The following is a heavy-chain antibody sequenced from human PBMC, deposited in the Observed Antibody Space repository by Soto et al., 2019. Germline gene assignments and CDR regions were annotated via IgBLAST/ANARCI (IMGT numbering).Heavy chain of an antibody. CDR1: GFTFSSYG. Sequence: QVQLVESGGGVVQPGTSLRLSCAASGFTFSSYGMHWVRQAPGKGLEWVTVISYDGSKKYYVDSVKGRFTISRDNSKNTLYLEMNSLRAEDTALYYCAKDRAQSWYIDYWGQGTLVTVSS. J-gene: IGHJ4*02. CDR3: AKDRAQSWYIDY. V-gene: IGHV3-30*18. CDR2: ISYDGSKK. D-gene: IGHD1-20*01.